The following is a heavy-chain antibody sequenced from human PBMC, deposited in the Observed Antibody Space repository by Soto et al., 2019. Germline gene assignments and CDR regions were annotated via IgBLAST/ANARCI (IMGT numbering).Heavy chain of an antibody. D-gene: IGHD6-19*01. Sequence: GGSLRLSCAASGFTVSSNYMSWVRQAPGKGLEWVSVIYSGGSTYYADSVKGRFTISRDNSKNTLYLQMNSLRAEDTAVYYCATGAGIAVAGTLSTPLYYDGMDVWGQGTTVTVSS. CDR1: GFTVSSNY. CDR2: IYSGGST. V-gene: IGHV3-66*01. CDR3: ATGAGIAVAGTLSTPLYYDGMDV. J-gene: IGHJ6*02.